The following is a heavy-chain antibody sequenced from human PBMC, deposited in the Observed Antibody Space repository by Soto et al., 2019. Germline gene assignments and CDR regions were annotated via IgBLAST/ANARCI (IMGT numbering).Heavy chain of an antibody. Sequence: GGSLRLSCAASGFTFSSYAMSWVRQAPGKGLEWVSAISGSGGSTYYADSVKGRFTISRDNSKNTLYLQMNSLRAEDTAVYYCAKDPILEMTTVTSDAFDIWGQGTMVTVSS. CDR1: GFTFSSYA. CDR2: ISGSGGST. D-gene: IGHD4-17*01. CDR3: AKDPILEMTTVTSDAFDI. J-gene: IGHJ3*02. V-gene: IGHV3-23*01.